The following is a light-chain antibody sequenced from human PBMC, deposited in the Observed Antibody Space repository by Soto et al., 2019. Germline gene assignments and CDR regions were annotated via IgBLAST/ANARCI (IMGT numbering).Light chain of an antibody. Sequence: QSVLTQPPSASGSPGQSVTISCTGTSSDVGGYNYVSWYQQHPGKVPKLMIYEVSKRPSGVPDRFSGSNSGNTASLTVSRLQAEDEADYYCSSYAGRNTLVFGGGTKVTVL. CDR3: SSYAGRNTLV. J-gene: IGLJ2*01. CDR1: SSDVGGYNY. CDR2: EVS. V-gene: IGLV2-8*01.